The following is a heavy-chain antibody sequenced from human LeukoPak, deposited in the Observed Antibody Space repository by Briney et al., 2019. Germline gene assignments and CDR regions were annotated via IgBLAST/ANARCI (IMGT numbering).Heavy chain of an antibody. CDR2: ISGSGGST. V-gene: IGHV3-23*01. D-gene: IGHD3-22*01. CDR3: AKDPGDYYDSSGYSASLGPTNY. CDR1: GFTFSSYA. Sequence: TGGSLRLSCAASGFTFSSYAMSWVRQAPGKGLEWVSAISGSGGSTYYADSVKGRFTISRDNSKNTLYLQMNSLRAEDTAVYYCAKDPGDYYDSSGYSASLGPTNYWGQGTLVTVSS. J-gene: IGHJ4*02.